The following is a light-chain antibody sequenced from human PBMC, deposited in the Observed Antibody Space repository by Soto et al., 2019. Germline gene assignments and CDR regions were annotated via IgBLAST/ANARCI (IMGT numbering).Light chain of an antibody. J-gene: IGKJ1*01. Sequence: DIVLTQSPGTLSLSPRERATLSCRASESVSNNYLAWYQQKPGQAPRLLIYGASNRATGIPDRFSGSGSGTDFTLTISSLQPEDSATYYCQRTYSNPRTFGQGTKVDIK. CDR1: ESVSNNY. CDR2: GAS. V-gene: IGKV3-20*01. CDR3: QRTYSNPRT.